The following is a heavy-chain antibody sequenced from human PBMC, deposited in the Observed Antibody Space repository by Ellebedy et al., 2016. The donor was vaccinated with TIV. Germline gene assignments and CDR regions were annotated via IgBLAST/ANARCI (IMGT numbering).Heavy chain of an antibody. CDR1: GYSISSGYY. CDR3: VRSGFSTFDFDY. Sequence: SETLSLTCAVSGYSISSGYYWGWIRQPPGKGLEWIGSVYHFENSDHNYYKPSLKSRVTISGDTSKNHFSLKVTSATAADTAVYYCVRSGFSTFDFDYWGQGIPVTVFS. D-gene: IGHD6-13*01. J-gene: IGHJ4*02. CDR2: VYHFENSDHN. V-gene: IGHV4-38-2*01.